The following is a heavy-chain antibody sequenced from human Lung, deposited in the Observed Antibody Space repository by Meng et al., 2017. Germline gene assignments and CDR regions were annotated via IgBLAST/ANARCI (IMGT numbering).Heavy chain of an antibody. D-gene: IGHD3-10*01. CDR1: VGSLIYCD. CDR3: TRGSITMGHDFDY. J-gene: IGHJ4*02. Sequence: QARLKHGGTRRLTPSGLLYLSDVLSVGSLIYCDWRWIRHPPGNGLEWVEGMNRIGRIFDTGSLESRATISVDTTKNNVSPKMSSVTAATSAVYSGTRGSITMGHDFDYWGQGTLVTVSS. CDR2: MNRIGRI. V-gene: IGHV4-34*04.